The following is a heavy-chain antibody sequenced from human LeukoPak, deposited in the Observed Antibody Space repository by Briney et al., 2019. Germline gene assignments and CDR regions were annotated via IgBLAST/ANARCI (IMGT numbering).Heavy chain of an antibody. Sequence: ASVKVSCKASGYTFTSYYMHWVRQAPGQGLEWMGWISAYNGNTNYEQKLQGRVTMTTDTSTSTAYMELGSLRSDDTAVYYCATASGTYAFDIWGQGTMVTVSS. D-gene: IGHD3-10*01. CDR2: ISAYNGNT. CDR3: ATASGTYAFDI. V-gene: IGHV1-18*04. J-gene: IGHJ3*02. CDR1: GYTFTSYY.